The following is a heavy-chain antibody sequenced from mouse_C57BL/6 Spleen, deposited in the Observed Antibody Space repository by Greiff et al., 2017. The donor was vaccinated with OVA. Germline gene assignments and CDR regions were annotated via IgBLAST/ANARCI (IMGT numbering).Heavy chain of an antibody. CDR2: IYPGGGYT. CDR1: GYTFTNYW. V-gene: IGHV1-63*01. CDR3: ARCYGSSYGYFDY. J-gene: IGHJ2*01. D-gene: IGHD1-1*01. Sequence: VKLMESGAELVRPGPSVKMSCKASGYTFTNYWIGWAKQRPGHGLEWIGDIYPGGGYTNYNEKFKGKATLTADKSSSTAYTQFSSLTSEDSAIYYCARCYGSSYGYFDYWGQGTTLTVSS.